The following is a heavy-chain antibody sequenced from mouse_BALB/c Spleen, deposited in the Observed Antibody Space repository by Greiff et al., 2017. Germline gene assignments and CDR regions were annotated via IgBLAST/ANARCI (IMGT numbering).Heavy chain of an antibody. CDR2: IWAGGST. V-gene: IGHV2-9*02. J-gene: IGHJ3*01. CDR1: GFSLTSYG. CDR3: ARDRGSTMITTWFAY. D-gene: IGHD2-4*01. Sequence: VKVVESGPGLVAPSQSLSITCTVSGFSLTSYGVHWVRQPPGKGLEWLGVIWAGGSTNYNSALMSRLSISKDNSKSQVFLKMNSLQTDDTAMYYCARDRGSTMITTWFAYWGQGTLVTVSA.